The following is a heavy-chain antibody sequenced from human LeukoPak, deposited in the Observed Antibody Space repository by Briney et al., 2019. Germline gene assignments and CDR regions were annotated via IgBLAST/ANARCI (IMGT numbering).Heavy chain of an antibody. CDR3: ARLYGSGSYPFDY. V-gene: IGHV4-34*01. Sequence: SETLSLTCAVYGGSFSDYYWSWIRQPPGKGLEWIGEINHSGNTNYTPSLKSRVTISVDTSKNQFSLKLSSVTAADTAVYYCARLYGSGSYPFDYWGQGTLVTVSS. D-gene: IGHD3-10*01. J-gene: IGHJ4*02. CDR2: INHSGNT. CDR1: GGSFSDYY.